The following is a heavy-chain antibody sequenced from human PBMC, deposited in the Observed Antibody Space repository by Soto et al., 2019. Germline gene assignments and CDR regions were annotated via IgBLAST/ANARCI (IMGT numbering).Heavy chain of an antibody. CDR3: ARDFWHYDILTGYYIRWYGMDV. D-gene: IGHD3-9*01. J-gene: IGHJ6*02. CDR1: GFTFSSYS. Sequence: GGSLRLSCAASGFTFSSYSMNWVRQAPGKGLEWVSSISSSSSYIYYADSVKGRFTISRDNAKNSLYLQMNSLRAEDTAVYYCARDFWHYDILTGYYIRWYGMDVWGQGTTVTVSS. V-gene: IGHV3-21*01. CDR2: ISSSSSYI.